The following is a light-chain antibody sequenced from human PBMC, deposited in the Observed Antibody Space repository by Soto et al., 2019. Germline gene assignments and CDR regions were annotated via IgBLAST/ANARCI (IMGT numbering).Light chain of an antibody. CDR1: ERINTY. J-gene: IGKJ5*01. CDR3: QQYDNLPRT. Sequence: DIHMTQSPSSVSASVGYRFTITCRASERINTYLAWYQQQPGKAPKLLIYPASALHSGVPSRFSGSGSGTDFTFTISSLQPEDIATYYCQQYDNLPRTFGQGTRLEIK. CDR2: PAS. V-gene: IGKV1-12*01.